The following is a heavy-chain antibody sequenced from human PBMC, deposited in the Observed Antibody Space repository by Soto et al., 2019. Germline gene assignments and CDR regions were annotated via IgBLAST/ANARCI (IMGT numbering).Heavy chain of an antibody. CDR1: GYTFTSYY. CDR3: ARDGVGGTVFFGYLDY. V-gene: IGHV1-46*01. Sequence: ASVKVSCKASGYTFTSYYMHWVRQAPGQGLEWMGIINPSGGSTSYAQKFQGRVTMTRDTSTSTVYMELSSLRAEDTAVYYCARDGVGGTVFFGYLDYWGQGALVTVSS. D-gene: IGHD1-26*01. J-gene: IGHJ4*02. CDR2: INPSGGST.